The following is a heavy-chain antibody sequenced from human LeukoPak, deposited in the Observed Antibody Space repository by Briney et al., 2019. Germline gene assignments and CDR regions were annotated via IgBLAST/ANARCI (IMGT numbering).Heavy chain of an antibody. J-gene: IGHJ4*02. Sequence: ASVKVSCKTSGYNFDSYSINWMRQAPGQGLEWMGWISPYNDNTKYAQKFQGRVTMTTDTSTRTVYMELSGLRSDDTAMYYCAKDLYPWQKVTTLVDHWGQGTLVTVS. D-gene: IGHD2-21*02. CDR1: GYNFDSYS. CDR2: ISPYNDNT. CDR3: AKDLYPWQKVTTLVDH. V-gene: IGHV1-18*01.